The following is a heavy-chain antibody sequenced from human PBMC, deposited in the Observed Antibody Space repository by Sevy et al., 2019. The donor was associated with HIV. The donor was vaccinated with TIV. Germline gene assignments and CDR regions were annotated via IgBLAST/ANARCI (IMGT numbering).Heavy chain of an antibody. CDR3: ARAHYDFWSGYYQPTFDY. J-gene: IGHJ4*02. Sequence: SETLSLTCAVSGGSISSGGYSWSWIRQPPGKGLEWIGYIYHSGSTYYNPSLKSRVTISVDRSKNQFSLKLSSVTAADTAVYYCARAHYDFWSGYYQPTFDYWGQGTLVTVSS. D-gene: IGHD3-3*01. V-gene: IGHV4-30-2*01. CDR1: GGSISSGGYS. CDR2: IYHSGST.